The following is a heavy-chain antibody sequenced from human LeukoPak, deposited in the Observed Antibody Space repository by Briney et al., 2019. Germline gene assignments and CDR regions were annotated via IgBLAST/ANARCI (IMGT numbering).Heavy chain of an antibody. D-gene: IGHD6-19*01. J-gene: IGHJ4*02. Sequence: SETLSLTCTVSGGSISSYYWSWIRQPPGKGLEWIGYIYYSGSTNYNPSLKSRVTISVDTSKNKFSLKLSSVTAADTAVYYCGRDCPSGQWLLNWGQGTLVTVSS. CDR3: GRDCPSGQWLLN. CDR2: IYYSGST. CDR1: GGSISSYY. V-gene: IGHV4-59*12.